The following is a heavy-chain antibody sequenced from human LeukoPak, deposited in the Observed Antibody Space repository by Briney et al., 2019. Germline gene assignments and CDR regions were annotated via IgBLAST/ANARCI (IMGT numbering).Heavy chain of an antibody. D-gene: IGHD3-22*01. CDR1: GDSVSSNSAA. CDR2: TYYRSKWYN. V-gene: IGHV6-1*01. CDR3: ARDYIGTTYYYDSSGYSDY. Sequence: SQTLSLTCAISGDSVSSNSAAWNWIRQSPSRGLEWLGRTYYRSKWYNDYAVSVKSRITINPDTSKNQFSPQLNSVTPEDTAVYYCARDYIGTTYYYDSSGYSDYWGQGTLDTVSS. J-gene: IGHJ4*02.